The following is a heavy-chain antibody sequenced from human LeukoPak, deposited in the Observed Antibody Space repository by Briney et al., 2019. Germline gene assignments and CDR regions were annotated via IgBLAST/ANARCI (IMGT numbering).Heavy chain of an antibody. CDR3: ARESGDGYNTA. D-gene: IGHD5-24*01. Sequence: ASETLSLTCTVSGGSISSYYWSWIRQPPGKGLEWIGYIYYSGSTNYNPSLKSRATISVDTSKNQFSLKLSSVTGADTAVYYCARESGDGYNTAWGQGTLVTVSS. CDR1: GGSISSYY. CDR2: IYYSGST. V-gene: IGHV4-59*01. J-gene: IGHJ5*02.